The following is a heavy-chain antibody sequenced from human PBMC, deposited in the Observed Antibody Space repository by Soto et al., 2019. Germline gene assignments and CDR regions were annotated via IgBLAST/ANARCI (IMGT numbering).Heavy chain of an antibody. Sequence: SQTLALTCAISGDSVSSNGAAWNWIRQSPSRGLEWLGRTYYRSKWYNDYAVSVKSRITINPDTSKNQFSLQLNSVTPEDTAVFYCARDKHDYFKRGIGFDPWARGILVTFSA. CDR1: GDSVSSNGAA. CDR3: ARDKHDYFKRGIGFDP. CDR2: TYYRSKWYN. J-gene: IGHJ5*02. D-gene: IGHD3-16*01. V-gene: IGHV6-1*01.